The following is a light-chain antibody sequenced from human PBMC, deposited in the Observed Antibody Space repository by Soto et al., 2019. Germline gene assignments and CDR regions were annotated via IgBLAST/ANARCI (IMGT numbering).Light chain of an antibody. J-gene: IGKJ4*01. CDR2: AAS. CDR3: QKYNSAPLT. Sequence: IQLTQSPSSLSASVGDRVTITCRASQDIAIYLAWYQQKPGEAPKLLIYAASTLYGGVPSRFSGSGSGTDFTLTISSLQPEDVAAYYCQKYNSAPLTFGGGTKVEIK. CDR1: QDIAIY. V-gene: IGKV1-27*01.